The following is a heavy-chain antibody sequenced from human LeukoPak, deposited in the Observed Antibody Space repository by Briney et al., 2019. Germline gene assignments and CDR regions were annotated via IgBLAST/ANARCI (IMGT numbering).Heavy chain of an antibody. CDR2: ISSSSSYI. Sequence: TGGSLRLSCAASGFTFSSYSMNWGRQAPGKGLGWVSSISSSSSYIYYADSVKGRFTISRDNAKHSLYLQMNSLRAEDTAVYYCARDPSRSYGMDVWGQGTTVTVSS. V-gene: IGHV3-21*01. J-gene: IGHJ6*02. CDR3: ARDPSRSYGMDV. CDR1: GFTFSSYS.